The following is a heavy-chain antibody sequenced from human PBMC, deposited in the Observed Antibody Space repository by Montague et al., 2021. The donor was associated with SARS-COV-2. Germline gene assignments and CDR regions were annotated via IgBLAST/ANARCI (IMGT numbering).Heavy chain of an antibody. Sequence: SETLPLTCTVSGGSISSSSYYWGWIRQPPGKGLEWIGSIYYSGSTYYNPSLKSRVTISVDTSKNQLSLKLSSVTAADTAVYYCVEIVGAADYWGQGTLVTVSS. J-gene: IGHJ4*02. CDR1: GGSISSSSYY. D-gene: IGHD1-26*01. CDR3: VEIVGAADY. V-gene: IGHV4-39*01. CDR2: IYYSGST.